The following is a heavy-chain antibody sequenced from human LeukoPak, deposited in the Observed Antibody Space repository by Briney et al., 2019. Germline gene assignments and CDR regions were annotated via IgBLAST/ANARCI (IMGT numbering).Heavy chain of an antibody. D-gene: IGHD2/OR15-2a*01. Sequence: PSETLSLTCTVSGGSISTSALYWGWIRQPRGKGREWIGSIYDSGNEFYNPSLKSRVTISADTSKNQFSLKLNSVTAADTAMYYCARQISDYYYYYMDVWGEGITVTVSS. V-gene: IGHV4-39*01. CDR2: IYDSGNE. CDR3: ARQISDYYYYYMDV. J-gene: IGHJ6*03. CDR1: GGSISTSALY.